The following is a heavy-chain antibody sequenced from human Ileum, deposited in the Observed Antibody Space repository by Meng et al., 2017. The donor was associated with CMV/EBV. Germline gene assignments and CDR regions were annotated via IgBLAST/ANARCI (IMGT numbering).Heavy chain of an antibody. Sequence: SGFTFSNYAMNWVRQAPGKGLEWVSTVIGGDDTYYADSVRGRFSISRDSSDNTLYLQMNSLRVDDTAIYYCAKDMACSGGSCKNFDNWGQGTLVTVSS. CDR1: GFTFSNYA. D-gene: IGHD2-15*01. J-gene: IGHJ4*02. V-gene: IGHV3-23*01. CDR2: VIGGDDT. CDR3: AKDMACSGGSCKNFDN.